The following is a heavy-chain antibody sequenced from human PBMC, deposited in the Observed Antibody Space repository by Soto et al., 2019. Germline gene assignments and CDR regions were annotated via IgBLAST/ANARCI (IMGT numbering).Heavy chain of an antibody. Sequence: EVQLVESGGGLVQPGGSLRLSCAVAGFTISTKYLSWVRQAPGKGLEWVSVSYSGGGTFYADSVKGRFTITRDISKNKLYLTMNRLRAEDTAVYYCASRPGVIEPHSMPPLDYWVQGTLGTV. CDR1: GFTISTKY. J-gene: IGHJ4*02. CDR2: SYSGGGT. V-gene: IGHV3-66*01. D-gene: IGHD2-2*01. CDR3: ASRPGVIEPHSMPPLDY.